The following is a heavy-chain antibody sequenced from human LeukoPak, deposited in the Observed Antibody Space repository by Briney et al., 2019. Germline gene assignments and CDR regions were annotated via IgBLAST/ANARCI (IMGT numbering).Heavy chain of an antibody. CDR1: GFTFSSYS. J-gene: IGHJ5*02. CDR3: ARGRGYCSSTSCPYWFDP. Sequence: PGGSLRLSCAASGFTFSSYSMNWVRQAPGKGLEWVSSISSSSYIYYADSVKGRFTISRDNAKNSLYLQMNSLRAEDTAVYYCARGRGYCSSTSCPYWFDPWGQGTLVTVSS. V-gene: IGHV3-21*01. CDR2: ISSSSYI. D-gene: IGHD2-2*01.